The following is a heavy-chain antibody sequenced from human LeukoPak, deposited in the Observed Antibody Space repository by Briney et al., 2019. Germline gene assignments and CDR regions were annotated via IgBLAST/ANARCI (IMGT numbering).Heavy chain of an antibody. CDR3: ARGSGDIVVVPAALSRITDWYFDL. V-gene: IGHV1-69*06. CDR2: IIPIFGTA. Sequence: GASVKVSCKASGGTFSSYAISWVRRAPGQGLEWMGGIIPIFGTANYAQKFQGRVTITADKSTSTAYMELSSLRSEDTAVYYCARGSGDIVVVPAALSRITDWYFDLWGRGTLVTVSS. J-gene: IGHJ2*01. CDR1: GGTFSSYA. D-gene: IGHD2-2*01.